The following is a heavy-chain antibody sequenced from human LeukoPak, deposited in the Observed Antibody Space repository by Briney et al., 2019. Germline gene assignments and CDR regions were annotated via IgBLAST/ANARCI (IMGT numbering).Heavy chain of an antibody. J-gene: IGHJ4*02. V-gene: IGHV4-30-4*01. Sequence: PSQTLSLTCTVSGGSISSGDYYWSWIRQPPGKGLEWIGYIYYSGSTYYNPSLKSRVTISVDTSKNQFSLKLSSVTAADTAVYYCARGRRRTYYYGSGYFDYWGQGTLVTVSS. CDR1: GGSISSGDYY. D-gene: IGHD3-10*01. CDR3: ARGRRRTYYYGSGYFDY. CDR2: IYYSGST.